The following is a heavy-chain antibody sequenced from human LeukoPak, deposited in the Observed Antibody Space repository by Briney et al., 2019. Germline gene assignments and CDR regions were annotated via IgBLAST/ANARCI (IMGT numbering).Heavy chain of an antibody. CDR1: GYTFTGYY. D-gene: IGHD5-18*01. CDR3: ARGSSYGYYYYYYYMDV. CDR2: INPNSGGT. J-gene: IGHJ6*03. V-gene: IGHV1-2*02. Sequence: ASVKVSCKASGYTFTGYYMHWVRQAPGQRLEWMGWINPNSGGTNYAQKFQGRVTMTRDTSISTAYMELSRLRSDDTAVYYCARGSSYGYYYYYYYMDVWGKGTTVTVSS.